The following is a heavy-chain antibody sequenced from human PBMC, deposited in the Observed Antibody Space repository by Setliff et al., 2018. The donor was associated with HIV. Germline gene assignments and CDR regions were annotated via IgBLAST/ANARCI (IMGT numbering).Heavy chain of an antibody. CDR2: IHTSGST. Sequence: SETLSLTCTVFGGSINSDSYYWTWIRQPAGKGLEWIGHIHTSGSTNYNPSLKSRVTISVDTYKNQFSLKLASVTAADTAVYYCARGQGAFPAPHYMDVWAKGTTVTVSS. V-gene: IGHV4-61*09. CDR1: GGSINSDSYY. CDR3: ARGQGAFPAPHYMDV. J-gene: IGHJ6*03. D-gene: IGHD3-16*01.